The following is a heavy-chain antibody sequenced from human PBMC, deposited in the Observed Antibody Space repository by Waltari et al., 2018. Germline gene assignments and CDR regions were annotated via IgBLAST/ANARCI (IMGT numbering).Heavy chain of an antibody. V-gene: IGHV1-69-2*01. CDR1: GYTFTDYY. J-gene: IGHJ4*02. CDR2: VDPEDGET. D-gene: IGHD3-3*01. CDR3: ATGGSIFGVVIMWGGVDFDY. Sequence: EVQLVQSGAEVKKPGATVKISCKASGYTFTDYYMHWVQQAPGNGLGWMGRVDPEDGETIYAEKFQGRVTITADTSTDTAYMELSSLRSEDTAVYYCATGGSIFGVVIMWGGVDFDYWGQGTLVTVSS.